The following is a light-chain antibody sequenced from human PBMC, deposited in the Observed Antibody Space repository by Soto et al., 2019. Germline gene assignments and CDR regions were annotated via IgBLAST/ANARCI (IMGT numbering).Light chain of an antibody. CDR1: QSFTNTY. Sequence: LVLPQSPGTLSLSPVEISPLSCISLQSFTNTYLAWYQQKPGQAPRLLIYTASTRASGTPARFSGSGYGTEFTLTISRLQSEDSAVYYCQKCNNWPQLNFGGGTKV. CDR2: TAS. CDR3: QKCNNWPQLN. J-gene: IGKJ4*01. V-gene: IGKV3-15*01.